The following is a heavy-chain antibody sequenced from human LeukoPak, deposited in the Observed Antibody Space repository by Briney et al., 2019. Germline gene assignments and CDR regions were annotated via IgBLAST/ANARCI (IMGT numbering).Heavy chain of an antibody. V-gene: IGHV3-23*01. Sequence: GGSLRLSCAGSGFSFSTYSMNWVRQAPGKGLEWVSGISGRDGSTYYADSVKGRFTISRDNSKNTLYLQMNSLRAEDTAVYYCAKIGYDILTGSEYYFDYWGQGTLVTVSS. CDR1: GFSFSTYS. CDR2: ISGRDGST. J-gene: IGHJ4*02. CDR3: AKIGYDILTGSEYYFDY. D-gene: IGHD3-9*01.